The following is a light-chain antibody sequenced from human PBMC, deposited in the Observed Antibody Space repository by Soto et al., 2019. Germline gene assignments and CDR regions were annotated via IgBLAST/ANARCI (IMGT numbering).Light chain of an antibody. CDR3: QQRRSWQVT. V-gene: IGKV3D-11*02. Sequence: ENVFTQSPATLSLSPGEGAPLSCRASQSINTYLAWYQQKPGQAPRLLIYDASKRATGIPARFSGSGSGTNFTLTISSLEPEDFAVYYCQQRRSWQVTFGQGTRLEIK. J-gene: IGKJ5*01. CDR2: DAS. CDR1: QSINTY.